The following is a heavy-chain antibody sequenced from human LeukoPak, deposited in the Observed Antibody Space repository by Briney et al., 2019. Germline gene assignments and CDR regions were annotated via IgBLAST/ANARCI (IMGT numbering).Heavy chain of an antibody. CDR2: DSGSGGSP. CDR1: GFTFRSYA. V-gene: IGHV3-23*01. Sequence: PGGSLRLSCAASGFTFRSYAMSWVRQAPGKGPQWVSTDSGSGGSPYYADSVKGRFTISRDNSKNTLYLQMTSLRVEDTAVYYCAKVGMVGSTYYFDNWGQGTLVTVSS. J-gene: IGHJ4*02. CDR3: AKVGMVGSTYYFDN. D-gene: IGHD1-26*01.